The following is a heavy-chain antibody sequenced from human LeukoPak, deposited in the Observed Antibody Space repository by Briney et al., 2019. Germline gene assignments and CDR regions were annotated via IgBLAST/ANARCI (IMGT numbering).Heavy chain of an antibody. Sequence: PSETLSLTCTVSGGSISSYYWSWIRQPPGKGLEWIGYIYYSGSTNYKSSLKSRVTISLDTSKNQFSLKLSSVTAADTAVYYCARRYGSGSSGTFDYWGQGTLVTVSS. CDR1: GGSISSYY. V-gene: IGHV4-59*01. CDR2: IYYSGST. D-gene: IGHD3-10*01. CDR3: ARRYGSGSSGTFDY. J-gene: IGHJ4*02.